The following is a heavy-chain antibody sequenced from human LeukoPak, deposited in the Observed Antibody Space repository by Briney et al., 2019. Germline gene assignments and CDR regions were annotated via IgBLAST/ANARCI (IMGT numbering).Heavy chain of an antibody. CDR1: GFTFSSYG. D-gene: IGHD4-17*01. V-gene: IGHV3-48*01. Sequence: GGSLRLSCAASGFTFSSYGMHWVRQAPGKGLEWLSYISGSSSTIYYRDSVKGRFTISRDNAKSTLYLQMNSLRGEDTAVYYCARGYGDSTYYFDYWGQGSLVTVSS. CDR2: ISGSSSTI. J-gene: IGHJ4*02. CDR3: ARGYGDSTYYFDY.